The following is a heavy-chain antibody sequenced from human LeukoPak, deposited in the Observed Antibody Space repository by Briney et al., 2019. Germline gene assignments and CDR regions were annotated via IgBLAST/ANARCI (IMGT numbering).Heavy chain of an antibody. Sequence: GGSLRLSCAASGFTFSNFGMNWVRQAPGKGLEWVSYFSRSGGSVYYADSVKGRFTISRDNAKNSLYMQMNSLRAEDTAVYYCTRANGGIPGYWGKGTLVTVSS. V-gene: IGHV3-48*03. CDR1: GFTFSNFG. CDR2: FSRSGGSV. CDR3: TRANGGIPGY. J-gene: IGHJ4*02. D-gene: IGHD4-23*01.